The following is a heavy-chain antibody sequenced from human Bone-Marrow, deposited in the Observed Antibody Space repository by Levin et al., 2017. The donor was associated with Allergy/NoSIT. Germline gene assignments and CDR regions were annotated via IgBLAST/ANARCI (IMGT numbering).Heavy chain of an antibody. CDR1: GYTFTGYY. D-gene: IGHD6-19*01. V-gene: IGHV1-2*06. J-gene: IGHJ3*02. CDR2: INPNSGGT. Sequence: GESLKISCKASGYTFTGYYMHWVRQAPGQGLEWMGRINPNSGGTNYAQKFQGRVTMTRDTSISTAYMELSRLRSDDTAVYYCAPGEWLVPDAFDIWGQGTMVTVSS. CDR3: APGEWLVPDAFDI.